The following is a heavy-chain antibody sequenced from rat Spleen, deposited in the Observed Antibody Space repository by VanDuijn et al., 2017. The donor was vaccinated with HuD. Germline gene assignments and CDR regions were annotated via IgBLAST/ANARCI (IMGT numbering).Heavy chain of an antibody. D-gene: IGHD1-4*01. CDR1: GFTFSDYY. CDR3: ATAGTRISRFAY. V-gene: IGHV5-7*01. J-gene: IGHJ3*01. Sequence: EVQLVESGGGLVQPGRSLKLSCAASGFTFSDYYMAWVRQAPKKGLEWVAYISYDGSSTYYRDSVKGRFTISRDNAKSTLYLQMDSLRSGDTATYFCATAGTRISRFAYWGQGTLVTVSS. CDR2: ISYDGSST.